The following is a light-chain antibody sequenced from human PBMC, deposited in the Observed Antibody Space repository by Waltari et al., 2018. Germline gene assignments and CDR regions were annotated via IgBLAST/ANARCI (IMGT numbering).Light chain of an antibody. J-gene: IGKJ1*01. CDR2: DAS. CDR3: QKYGTLPAT. Sequence: EIVLTQSPGTLSLSPGERATLDCRASQCVWRTLAWYQQKPGQAPRLLIYDASSRATGVPDRFSGSGSGTDFSLTISRLEPEDFAVYYCQKYGTLPATFGQGTTVEIK. V-gene: IGKV3-20*01. CDR1: QCVWRT.